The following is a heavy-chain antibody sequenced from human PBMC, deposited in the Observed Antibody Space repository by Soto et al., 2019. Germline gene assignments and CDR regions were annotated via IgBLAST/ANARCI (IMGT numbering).Heavy chain of an antibody. J-gene: IGHJ3*01. Sequence: GQSLKISCKGSGYSFTSYWIGWVRQMPGKGLEWMGIIYPDDSETRYSPSFQGQVTISAGKAISTAYLQWSSLKASDTAMYYCAIHAGYSYGYVGHDAFGLWGQGQMVVVSS. V-gene: IGHV5-51*01. CDR1: GYSFTSYW. CDR2: IYPDDSET. D-gene: IGHD5-18*01. CDR3: AIHAGYSYGYVGHDAFGL.